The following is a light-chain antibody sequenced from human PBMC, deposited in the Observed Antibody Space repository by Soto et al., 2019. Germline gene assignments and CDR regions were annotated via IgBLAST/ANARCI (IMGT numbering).Light chain of an antibody. Sequence: MVLTQTPATLSLSPGERVTLSCWASQSVSVYLAWYQQRPGQAPRLLIYDASNRATGIPARFSGSGSGTDFTLTISSLEPEDFAVYYCQQRSNWPLTFGQRARLEI. V-gene: IGKV3-11*01. CDR3: QQRSNWPLT. CDR1: QSVSVY. CDR2: DAS. J-gene: IGKJ5*01.